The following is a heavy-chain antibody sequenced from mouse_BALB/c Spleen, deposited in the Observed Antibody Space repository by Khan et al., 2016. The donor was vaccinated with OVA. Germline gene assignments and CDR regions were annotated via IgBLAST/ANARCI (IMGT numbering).Heavy chain of an antibody. J-gene: IGHJ3*01. D-gene: IGHD2-3*01. CDR3: ASGNGYSRFAY. CDR1: GYTFTDYA. V-gene: IGHV1S137*01. Sequence: QVQLQQSGAELVRPGVSVKISCKGSGYTFTDYAMHWVKQSHAKSLEWIGVISTYYGDATYNQKFKGKATMTVDKSSSTAYMELNRLTSEDSAIYSCASGNGYSRFAYWGQGTLVTVSA. CDR2: ISTYYGDA.